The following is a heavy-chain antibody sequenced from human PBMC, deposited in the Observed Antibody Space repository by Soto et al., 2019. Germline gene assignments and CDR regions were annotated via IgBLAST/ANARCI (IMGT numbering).Heavy chain of an antibody. J-gene: IGHJ6*02. CDR2: IISKANSYAT. V-gene: IGHV3-73*01. D-gene: IGHD3-3*01. Sequence: PXGSLRLSCAAAGVTFSGSAMHWVRQASGRGLEWVGRIISKANSYATAYAASVKGRFTISRDDSKNTAYLQMNSLKTEDTAVYYCTRHLNDYDFWSGYYRSHYYYYYGMDAWGQGTTVTVSS. CDR3: TRHLNDYDFWSGYYRSHYYYYYGMDA. CDR1: GVTFSGSA.